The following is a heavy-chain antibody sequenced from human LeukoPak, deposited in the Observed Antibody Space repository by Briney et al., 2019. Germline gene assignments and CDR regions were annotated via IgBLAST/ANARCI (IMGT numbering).Heavy chain of an antibody. V-gene: IGHV3-30*02. CDR2: IRYSGSRK. D-gene: IGHD3-10*01. CDR3: VRDWGYYGSGSYIFDY. Sequence: TGGSLRLSCVASGFVFDNYGMDWVRQAPGLGLEWVAFIRYSGSRKYYVDSVKGRFTISRDNSRNTLYLQMNSLRADDTAVYYCVRDWGYYGSGSYIFDYWGQGTLVTVSS. CDR1: GFVFDNYG. J-gene: IGHJ4*02.